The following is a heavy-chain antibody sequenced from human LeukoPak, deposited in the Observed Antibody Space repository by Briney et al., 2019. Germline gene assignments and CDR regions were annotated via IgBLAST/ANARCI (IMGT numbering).Heavy chain of an antibody. CDR1: GFIFDDYV. D-gene: IGHD5-18*01. J-gene: IGHJ4*02. V-gene: IGHV3-9*01. CDR3: AKVPPGGYSYSPFDY. Sequence: PGRSLRLSCAASGFIFDDYVMHWVRQAPGKGLEWVSGISWNSGSIDYADSVKGRFTISRDNAKNSLYLQMNSLRAEDTAVYYCAKVPPGGYSYSPFDYWGQGTLVIVSS. CDR2: ISWNSGSI.